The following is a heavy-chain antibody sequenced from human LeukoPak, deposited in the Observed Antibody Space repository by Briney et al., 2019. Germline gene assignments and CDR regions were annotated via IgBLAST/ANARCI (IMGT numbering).Heavy chain of an antibody. CDR3: AKVHTSDYGDYEGV. J-gene: IGHJ4*02. CDR1: GFTFSSYA. V-gene: IGHV3-23*01. D-gene: IGHD4-17*01. Sequence: GGSLRLSCAASGFTFSSYAMSWVRQAPGKGLEWVSAISGSGGSTYCADSVKGRFTISRDNSKNTLYLQMNSLRAEDTAVYYCAKVHTSDYGDYEGVWGQGTLVTVSS. CDR2: ISGSGGST.